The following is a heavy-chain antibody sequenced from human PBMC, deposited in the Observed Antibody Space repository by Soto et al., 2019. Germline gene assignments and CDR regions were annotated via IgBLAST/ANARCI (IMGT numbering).Heavy chain of an antibody. D-gene: IGHD2-21*02. Sequence: ASVKVSCKASGYTFATYAMHWVRQAPGHRLEWMGWINAGSDNTKYSQKFQGRVTITRDTSASTAYMDLSSLGSEDTAMYYCAIMVTAIEAFDYWGQGTLVTVSS. CDR3: AIMVTAIEAFDY. CDR2: INAGSDNT. J-gene: IGHJ4*02. V-gene: IGHV1-3*01. CDR1: GYTFATYA.